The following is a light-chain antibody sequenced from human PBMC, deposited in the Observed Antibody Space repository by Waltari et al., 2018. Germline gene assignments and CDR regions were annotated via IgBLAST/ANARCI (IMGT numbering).Light chain of an antibody. CDR1: QSVGRT. CDR3: QKYGTRPAT. Sequence: EIVLTQSPASLSLSPGYRATLSCRASQSVGRTLAWYQQRPGQAPRLLIHDASSRATGIPDRFSGSGSGTDFSLTISRLEPEDFAVYYCQKYGTRPATFGQGTKVEVK. CDR2: DAS. V-gene: IGKV3-20*01. J-gene: IGKJ1*01.